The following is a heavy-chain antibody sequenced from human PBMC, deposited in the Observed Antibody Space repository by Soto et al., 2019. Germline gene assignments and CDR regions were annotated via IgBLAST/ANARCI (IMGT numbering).Heavy chain of an antibody. Sequence: LRLSCSASGFTFNSYAMHWVRQAPGKGLEFVSAISSYGADTYYADSVKGRFAISRDNSKNTLYLQMSSLRAEDTALYYCVKEGYMRSDWYGQFDYWGQGALVTVSS. D-gene: IGHD6-19*01. CDR1: GFTFNSYA. V-gene: IGHV3-64D*06. CDR2: ISSYGADT. J-gene: IGHJ4*02. CDR3: VKEGYMRSDWYGQFDY.